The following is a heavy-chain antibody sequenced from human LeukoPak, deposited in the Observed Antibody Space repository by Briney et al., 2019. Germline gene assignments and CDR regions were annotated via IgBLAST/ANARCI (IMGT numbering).Heavy chain of an antibody. V-gene: IGHV3-30*02. CDR2: IRYDGSNK. CDR3: ARDNSVEDTAWWFDP. CDR1: GFTFSSYG. J-gene: IGHJ5*02. D-gene: IGHD4-23*01. Sequence: GGSLRLSCAASGFTFSSYGMHWVRQAPGKGLEWVAFIRYDGSNKYYADSVKGRFTISRDNSKNTLYLQMNSLRAEDTAVYYCARDNSVEDTAWWFDPWGQGTLVTVSS.